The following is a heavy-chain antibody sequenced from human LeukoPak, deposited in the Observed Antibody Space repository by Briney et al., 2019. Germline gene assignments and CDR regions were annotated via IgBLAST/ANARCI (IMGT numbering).Heavy chain of an antibody. D-gene: IGHD6-6*01. CDR1: GFTLSNFG. Sequence: GGSLRLSCAASGFTLSNFGMSWVRQAPGKGLEWVSGISGSGGSTYYAESVKGRFTISRDNSKNTLYLQMNSLRAEDTAVYYCAKGDYSTSFNWFDPWGQGTLVTVSS. CDR3: AKGDYSTSFNWFDP. CDR2: ISGSGGST. V-gene: IGHV3-23*01. J-gene: IGHJ5*02.